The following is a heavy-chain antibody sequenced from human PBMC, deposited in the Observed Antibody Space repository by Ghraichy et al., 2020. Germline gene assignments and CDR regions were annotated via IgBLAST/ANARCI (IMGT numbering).Heavy chain of an antibody. CDR2: IKQDGSDK. D-gene: IGHD5-12*01. Sequence: GGSLRLSCAASGFTISRHYMTWVRQAPGKGLEWVANIKQDGSDKFYVDSVKGRFTISRDNAKNSLFLQMNSLRAEDTAVYYCARESSFAYSGFDYWGRGILVTVSS. V-gene: IGHV3-7*03. CDR3: ARESSFAYSGFDY. J-gene: IGHJ4*02. CDR1: GFTISRHY.